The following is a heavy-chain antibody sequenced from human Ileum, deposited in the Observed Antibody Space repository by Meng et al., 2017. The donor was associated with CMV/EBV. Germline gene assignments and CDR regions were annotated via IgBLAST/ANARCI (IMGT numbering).Heavy chain of an antibody. CDR1: GGSMSSYY. Sequence: QVAVQGAGHGLVKPSEARSLTCTVSGGSMSSYYWSWLRQPAGKGLEWIGRIYTSGSCNYNSSLKSRVTMSVDTSKNQFSMKLNSVTAADTAVYYCAREGPTDWGRALDYWGQGTLVTVSS. V-gene: IGHV4-4*07. D-gene: IGHD7-27*01. J-gene: IGHJ4*02. CDR2: IYTSGSC. CDR3: AREGPTDWGRALDY.